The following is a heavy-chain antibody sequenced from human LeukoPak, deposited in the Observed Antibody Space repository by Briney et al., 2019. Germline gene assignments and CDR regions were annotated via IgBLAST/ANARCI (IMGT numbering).Heavy chain of an antibody. Sequence: SETLSLTCAVSGYSISSGYYWGWIRQPPGKGLDWIASMYRSGNTYYNPSLKSRVTISVDTSKNQFSLRLSSVTAADTAVYYCAKQGPTVVTHFDTWGQGTLVTVSS. CDR3: AKQGPTVVTHFDT. D-gene: IGHD4-23*01. CDR2: MYRSGNT. CDR1: GYSISSGYY. J-gene: IGHJ4*02. V-gene: IGHV4-38-2*01.